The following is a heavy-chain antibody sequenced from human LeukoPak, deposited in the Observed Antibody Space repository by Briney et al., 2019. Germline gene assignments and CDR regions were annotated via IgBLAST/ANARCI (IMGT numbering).Heavy chain of an antibody. D-gene: IGHD3-10*01. CDR3: SRSEGVYYGSGSSGTYYPHWFDP. J-gene: IGHJ5*02. CDR2: IFYSGST. CDR1: GGFVSSGNYY. Sequence: PSETLSLTCAVSGGFVSSGNYYWSWIRQPPGKGLEWIGYIFYSGSTKYNPSLQSRVTILRDTSKNQFSLKMTSVTAADTAVYYCSRSEGVYYGSGSSGTYYPHWFDPWGQGTLVIVSS. V-gene: IGHV4-61*01.